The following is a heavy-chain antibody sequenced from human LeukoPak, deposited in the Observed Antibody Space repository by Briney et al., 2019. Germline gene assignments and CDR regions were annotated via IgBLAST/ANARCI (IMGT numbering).Heavy chain of an antibody. CDR3: ASDQQLPPYYYYGMDV. CDR1: GGTFSSYA. J-gene: IGHJ6*02. Sequence: GASVKVSCKASGGTFSSYAMSWVRQAPGEGVEWMGGIIPIFGTANYAQKFQGRVTIPADESTSTAYMELSSLRSEDTAVYYCASDQQLPPYYYYGMDVWGQGTTVTVSS. D-gene: IGHD6-13*01. CDR2: IIPIFGTA. V-gene: IGHV1-69*01.